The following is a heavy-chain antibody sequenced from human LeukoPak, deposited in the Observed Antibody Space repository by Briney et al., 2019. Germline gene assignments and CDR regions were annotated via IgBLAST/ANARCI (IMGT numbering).Heavy chain of an antibody. V-gene: IGHV4-4*07. J-gene: IGHJ6*03. D-gene: IGHD1-26*01. CDR3: ARDSGNYYYYYMDV. Sequence: SETLSLTCTVSGGSISSYYWSWIRQPAGKGLEWIGCIYTSGSTNYNPSLKSRVTMSVDTSKNQLSLKLSSVTAADTAVYYCARDSGNYYYYYMDVWGKGTTVTVSS. CDR1: GGSISSYY. CDR2: IYTSGST.